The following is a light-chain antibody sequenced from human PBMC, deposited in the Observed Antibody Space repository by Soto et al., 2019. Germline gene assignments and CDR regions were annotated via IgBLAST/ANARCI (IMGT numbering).Light chain of an antibody. CDR2: DAS. Sequence: EIVMTQSPATLSVSPGEGATLSCRASQSVGSNLVWYHQRPGQAPRLLIYDASTRAPGIPAGFSGSGSGTEFTLTVSSLQSEDFAVYYCQQYNNWPRTFGQGTKVDLK. V-gene: IGKV3-15*01. CDR1: QSVGSN. J-gene: IGKJ1*01. CDR3: QQYNNWPRT.